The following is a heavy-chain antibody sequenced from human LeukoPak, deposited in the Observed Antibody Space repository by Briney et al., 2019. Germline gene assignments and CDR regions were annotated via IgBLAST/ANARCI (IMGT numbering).Heavy chain of an antibody. CDR2: IYTSGST. J-gene: IGHJ4*02. CDR1: GGSISSGSYY. V-gene: IGHV4-61*02. D-gene: IGHD3-22*01. Sequence: SQTLSLTCTVSGGSISSGSYYWSWIRQPAGTGLEWIGRIYTSGSTNYNPSLKSRVTISVDTSKNQFSLKLSSVTAADTAVYYCARGRYYDSSGYYYWGQGTLVTVSS. CDR3: ARGRYYDSSGYYY.